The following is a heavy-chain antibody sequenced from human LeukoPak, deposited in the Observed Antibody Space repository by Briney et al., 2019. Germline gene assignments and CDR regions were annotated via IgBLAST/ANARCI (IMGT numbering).Heavy chain of an antibody. D-gene: IGHD2-2*01. CDR2: ISGSGGST. CDR3: AKDRGMGYCSSTSCAADSVY. CDR1: GFTFSSYA. V-gene: IGHV3-23*01. Sequence: GGSLRLSCAASGFTFSSYAMSWVRQAPGKGLEWVSAISGSGGSTYYADSVKGQFTISRDNSKNTLYLQMNSLRAEDTAVYYCAKDRGMGYCSSTSCAADSVYWGQGTLVTVSS. J-gene: IGHJ4*02.